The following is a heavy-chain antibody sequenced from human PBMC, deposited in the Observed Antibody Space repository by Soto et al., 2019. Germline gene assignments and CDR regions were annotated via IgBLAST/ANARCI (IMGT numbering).Heavy chain of an antibody. Sequence: ASVKVSCKASGGTFSGSGISWVRQAPGQGLEYMGGIIPIFGPANYAQMFQGRVTITADESTSTAYMELNSLRSEDTAVYYCATSHCSGGTCFPRRNYFDYWGQGTLVTVSS. J-gene: IGHJ4*02. V-gene: IGHV1-69*13. D-gene: IGHD2-15*01. CDR2: IIPIFGPA. CDR1: GGTFSGSG. CDR3: ATSHCSGGTCFPRRNYFDY.